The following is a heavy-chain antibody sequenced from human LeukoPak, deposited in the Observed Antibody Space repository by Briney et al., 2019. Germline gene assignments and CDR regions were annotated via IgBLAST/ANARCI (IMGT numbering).Heavy chain of an antibody. V-gene: IGHV3-30*18. CDR2: IPYDGSSE. Sequence: GGSLRLSCAASGFSFNNYGMHWVRQAPGRSLEWVAMIPYDGSSEKYADFVKGRFTISRDNSKNTLYLQMNSLRDEDTALYYCAKPRVSIGSHFDYWGQGTLVTVSS. J-gene: IGHJ4*02. CDR1: GFSFNNYG. D-gene: IGHD2-15*01. CDR3: AKPRVSIGSHFDY.